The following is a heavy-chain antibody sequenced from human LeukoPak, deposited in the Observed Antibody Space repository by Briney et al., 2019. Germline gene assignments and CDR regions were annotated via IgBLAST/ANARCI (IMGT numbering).Heavy chain of an antibody. J-gene: IGHJ4*02. CDR1: GYSFTNSW. D-gene: IGHD2-2*01. Sequence: GESLKISCKGSGYSFTNSWIAWVRQMPGKGLEWMGIIYPGDSDTRYSPSFQGQVTISADKSISTAYLQWSSLKASDTAIYYCATHLGYCSSTSCYSYWGQGTLVTVSS. CDR3: ATHLGYCSSTSCYSY. V-gene: IGHV5-51*01. CDR2: IYPGDSDT.